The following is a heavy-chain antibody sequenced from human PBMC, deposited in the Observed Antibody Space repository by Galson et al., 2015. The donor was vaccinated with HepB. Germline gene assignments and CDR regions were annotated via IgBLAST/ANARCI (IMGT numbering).Heavy chain of an antibody. CDR2: ISGSGGST. Sequence: SLRLSCAASGFTFSSYAMNWVRQAPGKGLEWVSSISGSGGSTYYADSVKGRFTISRDNSKNTLYLQMNSLRAEDTAVYYCAKDLGLVPAAVDYWGQGTLVTVSS. D-gene: IGHD2-2*01. CDR3: AKDLGLVPAAVDY. V-gene: IGHV3-23*01. CDR1: GFTFSSYA. J-gene: IGHJ4*02.